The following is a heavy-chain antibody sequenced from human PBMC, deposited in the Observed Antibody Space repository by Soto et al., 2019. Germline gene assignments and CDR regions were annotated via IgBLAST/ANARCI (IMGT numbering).Heavy chain of an antibody. Sequence: QVQLQESGPGLVKPSGTLSLTCAVSGGSISSSNWWSWVRQPPGKGLEWIGEIYHSGSTNYNPSLKSRVTISVDKSKNQFSLKLSSVTAADTAVYYCARDREYSSSKATSRLFDYWGQGTLVTVSS. J-gene: IGHJ4*02. CDR2: IYHSGST. CDR3: ARDREYSSSKATSRLFDY. CDR1: GGSISSSNW. V-gene: IGHV4-4*02. D-gene: IGHD6-6*01.